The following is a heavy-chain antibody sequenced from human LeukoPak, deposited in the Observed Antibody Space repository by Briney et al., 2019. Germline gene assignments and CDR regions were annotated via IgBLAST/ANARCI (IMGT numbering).Heavy chain of an antibody. D-gene: IGHD3-10*02. Sequence: PGGSLRLSCAASGFTFSSYEMNWVRQAPGKGLEWVSYIISIGSTIYYADSVKGRFTISRDNAKNSLYLQMNSLRAEDTAVYYCAELGITMIGGVWGKGTTVTISS. CDR1: GFTFSSYE. J-gene: IGHJ6*04. CDR2: IISIGSTI. CDR3: AELGITMIGGV. V-gene: IGHV3-48*03.